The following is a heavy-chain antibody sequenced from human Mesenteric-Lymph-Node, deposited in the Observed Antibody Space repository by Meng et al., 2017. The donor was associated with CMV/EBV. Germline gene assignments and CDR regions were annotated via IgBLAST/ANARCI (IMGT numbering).Heavy chain of an antibody. V-gene: IGHV1-69*01. CDR3: ARRNYDLLTGSFDY. D-gene: IGHD3-9*01. Sequence: AGDTFTNYGLSWVRQAPGQGPEWMGGIIPVFGTPNYAQKFQGRVTITADESTSTAYMELRSLRSEDTAVYYCARRNYDLLTGSFDYWGQGTLVTVSS. CDR1: GDTFTNYG. J-gene: IGHJ4*02. CDR2: IIPVFGTP.